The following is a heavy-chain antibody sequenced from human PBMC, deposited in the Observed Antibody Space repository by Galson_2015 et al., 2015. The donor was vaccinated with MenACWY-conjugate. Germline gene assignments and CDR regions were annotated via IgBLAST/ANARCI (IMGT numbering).Heavy chain of an antibody. Sequence: CAISGDSVSTNSAAWNWIRQSPSRGLEWLGRTYYRSQWKNDYAVSVKSRITINPDTSKNQFSLQLNSVTSEDTAVYYCARDLGSGSNNWFDPWDQGTLVTVSS. CDR3: ARDLGSGSNNWFDP. CDR2: TYYRSQWKN. J-gene: IGHJ5*02. V-gene: IGHV6-1*01. D-gene: IGHD5-12*01. CDR1: GDSVSTNSAA.